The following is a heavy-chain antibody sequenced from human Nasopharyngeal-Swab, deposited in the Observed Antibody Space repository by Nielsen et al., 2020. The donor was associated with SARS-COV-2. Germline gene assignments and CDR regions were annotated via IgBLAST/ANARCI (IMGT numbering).Heavy chain of an antibody. J-gene: IGHJ6*02. Sequence: RQAPGKGLEWIGYIYYSGSTNYNPSLKSRVTISVDTSKNQFSLKLSSVTAADTAVYYCAGGRDGYTNYYYYYGMDVWGQGTTVTVPS. V-gene: IGHV4-59*01. CDR3: AGGRDGYTNYYYYYGMDV. D-gene: IGHD5-24*01. CDR2: IYYSGST.